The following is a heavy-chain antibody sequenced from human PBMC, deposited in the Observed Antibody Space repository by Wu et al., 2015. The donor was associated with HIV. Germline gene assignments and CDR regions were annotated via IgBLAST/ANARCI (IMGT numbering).Heavy chain of an antibody. Sequence: QVQLVQSGAEVKKPGSSVKVSCKASGGTFSSYAISWVRQAPGQGLEWMGGIIPIFGTANYAQKFQGRVTITTDESTSTAYMDVSSLRSDDTALYYCAGGGGRTSMDPFDFWGQGTLVTVSS. D-gene: IGHD5-18*01. J-gene: IGHJ4*02. CDR3: AGGGGRTSMDPFDF. CDR2: IIPIFGTA. CDR1: GGTFSSYA. V-gene: IGHV1-69*05.